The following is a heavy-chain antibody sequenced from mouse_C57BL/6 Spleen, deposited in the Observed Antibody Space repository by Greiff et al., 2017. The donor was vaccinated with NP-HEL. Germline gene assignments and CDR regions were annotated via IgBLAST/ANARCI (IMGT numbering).Heavy chain of an antibody. V-gene: IGHV1-64*01. D-gene: IGHD1-1*01. CDR2: IHPNSGST. CDR3: AREVGITTVVAKYFDY. J-gene: IGHJ2*01. CDR1: GYTFTSYW. Sequence: VQLQQPGAELVKPGASVKLSCKASGYTFTSYWMHWVKQRPGQGLEWIGMIHPNSGSTNYNEKFKSKATLTVDKSSSTAYMQLSSLTSEDSAVYYCAREVGITTVVAKYFDYWGQGTTLTVSS.